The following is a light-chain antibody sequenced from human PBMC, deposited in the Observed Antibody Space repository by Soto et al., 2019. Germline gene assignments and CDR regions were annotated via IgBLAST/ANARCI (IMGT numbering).Light chain of an antibody. CDR3: SSYTGSDTLVV. Sequence: QSALTQPASESGSPGQSITISCTGTSSDVGGSKYVSWYQHHPGKAPKLITYEVSNRPSGVSNRFSGSKSGNTASLTISGLQAEDEADYYCSSYTGSDTLVVFGGGTQLTVL. CDR1: SSDVGGSKY. V-gene: IGLV2-14*01. CDR2: EVS. J-gene: IGLJ3*02.